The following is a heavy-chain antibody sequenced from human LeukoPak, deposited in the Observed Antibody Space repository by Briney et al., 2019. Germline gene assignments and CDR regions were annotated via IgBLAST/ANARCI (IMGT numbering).Heavy chain of an antibody. CDR2: INARGSDI. J-gene: IGHJ4*02. V-gene: IGHV3-23*01. D-gene: IGHD5-24*01. CDR3: AKREGPNNGPIDS. CDR1: GFTFPSSA. Sequence: GGSLRLSCSASGFTFPSSAMTWVRQAPGTGLEWVSAINARGSDIYYADSVKGRFTISRDIFKNTLYLQMSSLRAEDTAVYYCAKREGPNNGPIDSWGQGTLVTVSS.